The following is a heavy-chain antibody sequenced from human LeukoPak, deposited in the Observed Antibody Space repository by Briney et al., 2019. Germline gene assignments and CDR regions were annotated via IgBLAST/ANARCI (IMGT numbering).Heavy chain of an antibody. CDR1: GFTFDYFT. J-gene: IGHJ4*02. Sequence: GGSLRLSCAASGFTFDYFTMYWVRQSPEKGLEWVSLISLDGNNAYYADSVRGRFTISRDNSKNFLYLQMNSLTSEDTALCYCAKGRRRGYAYGTIDSWGQGTLVTVSS. V-gene: IGHV3-43*01. D-gene: IGHD5-18*01. CDR2: ISLDGNNA. CDR3: AKGRRRGYAYGTIDS.